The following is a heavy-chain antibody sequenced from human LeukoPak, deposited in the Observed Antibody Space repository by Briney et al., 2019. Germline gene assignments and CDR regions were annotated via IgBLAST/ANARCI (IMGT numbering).Heavy chain of an antibody. CDR1: GGSFSGYY. D-gene: IGHD3-10*01. CDR2: INHSGST. V-gene: IGHV4-34*01. J-gene: IGHJ6*03. Sequence: SETLSLTCAVYGGSFSGYYWSWIRQPPGKVLEWIGEINHSGSTNYNPSLKSRVTISVDTSKNQFPLKLSSVTAADTAVYYCARRITMVRGVKYYYYMDVWGKGTTVTVSS. CDR3: ARRITMVRGVKYYYYMDV.